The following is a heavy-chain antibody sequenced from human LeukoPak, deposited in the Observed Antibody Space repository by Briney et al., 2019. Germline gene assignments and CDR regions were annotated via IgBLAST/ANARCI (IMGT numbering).Heavy chain of an antibody. CDR3: ARQPYFDAFDI. Sequence: ASVKVSCKASGYTFTVYYMHWVRQAPGQGLEWMGWINPNSGGTNYAQQFQGRVTMTRDTSISTAYMELSRLRSDDTAVYYCARQPYFDAFDIWGQGTMVTVSS. J-gene: IGHJ3*02. CDR1: GYTFTVYY. CDR2: INPNSGGT. D-gene: IGHD2-21*01. V-gene: IGHV1-2*02.